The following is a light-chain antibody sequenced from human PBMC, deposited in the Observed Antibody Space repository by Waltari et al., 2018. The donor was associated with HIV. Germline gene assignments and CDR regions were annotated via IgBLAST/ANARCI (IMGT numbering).Light chain of an antibody. CDR2: RNN. CDR3: AAWDDSLSGRWV. V-gene: IGLV1-47*01. Sequence: QSVLTQPPSASGTPGQRVTISCSGSSSNIGSNYLYWYQQRPGTAPKLLIHRNNQRPSGVPDRFSGSKSGTSASLAISGLRSEDEADYYCAAWDDSLSGRWVFGGGTKLTVL. CDR1: SSNIGSNY. J-gene: IGLJ3*02.